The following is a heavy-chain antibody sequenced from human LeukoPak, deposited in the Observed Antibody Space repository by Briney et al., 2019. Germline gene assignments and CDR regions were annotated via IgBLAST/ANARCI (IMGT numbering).Heavy chain of an antibody. CDR1: GYTFTSYY. CDR2: INPSGGTT. CDR3: ARDQAGTTLYGMDV. J-gene: IGHJ6*02. D-gene: IGHD1-1*01. V-gene: IGHV1-46*01. Sequence: ASVKVSCKASGYTFTSYYMHWVRQAPGQGLEWMGIINPSGGTTSYAQKFQGRVTMTRDTSTSTVYMELSRLRSDDTAVYYCARDQAGTTLYGMDVWGQGTTVTVSS.